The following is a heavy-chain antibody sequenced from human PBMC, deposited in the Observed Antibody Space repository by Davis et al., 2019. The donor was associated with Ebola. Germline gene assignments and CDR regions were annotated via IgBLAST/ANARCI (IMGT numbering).Heavy chain of an antibody. Sequence: SVNVSCKASGGTFSSYAISWARHAPGQGLEWIGGIIPIFGTANYAQKFQVRVTITADASTSTAYMELSSLTSEDTAMYYCARGGVVLAANNFFDPWGQGTLVTVSS. CDR1: GGTFSSYA. CDR2: IIPIFGTA. J-gene: IGHJ5*02. CDR3: ARGGVVLAANNFFDP. V-gene: IGHV1-69*13. D-gene: IGHD6-25*01.